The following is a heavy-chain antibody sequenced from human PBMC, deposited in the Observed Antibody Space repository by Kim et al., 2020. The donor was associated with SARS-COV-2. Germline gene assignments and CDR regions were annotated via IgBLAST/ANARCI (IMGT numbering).Heavy chain of an antibody. CDR1: GGSINTKSYF. D-gene: IGHD3-22*01. J-gene: IGHJ3*01. V-gene: IGHV4-39*01. CDR2: LFYGESA. Sequence: SETLSLTCTVSGGSINTKSYFWGWIRQPPGKGLEWIGSLFYGESAYYNLSLESRVTMSVDTSKNQFSLRLTSVTAADTAVYYCGRRGSNWATMIVVEDAFDVWGQGTMVTVSS. CDR3: GRRGSNWATMIVVEDAFDV.